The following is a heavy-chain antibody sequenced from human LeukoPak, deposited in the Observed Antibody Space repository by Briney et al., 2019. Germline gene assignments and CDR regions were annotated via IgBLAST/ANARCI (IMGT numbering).Heavy chain of an antibody. J-gene: IGHJ5*02. CDR2: IYTSGST. CDR3: ARTDGDYAYNWFDP. V-gene: IGHV4-61*02. D-gene: IGHD4-17*01. CDR1: GGSISSGSYY. Sequence: SETLSLACTVSGGSISSGSYYWSWIRQPAGKGLEWIGRIYTSGSTNYNPSLKSRVTISVDTSKNQFSLKLSSVTAADTAVYYCARTDGDYAYNWFDPWGQGTLVTVSS.